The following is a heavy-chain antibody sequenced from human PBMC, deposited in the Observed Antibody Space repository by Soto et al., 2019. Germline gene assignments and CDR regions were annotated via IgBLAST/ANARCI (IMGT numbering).Heavy chain of an antibody. CDR1: GFNFDNYG. D-gene: IGHD1-7*01. Sequence: QVQLVESGGGVVQPGGPLRLSCQASGFNFDNYGMHWVRQAPGKGLEWVAVITYDGSNKYYADSVKGRFTISRDNSKNTLSLHLNTLKPEDTAGYHCAKDRVGGTFYTPLGFWGQGTLVTVSS. J-gene: IGHJ4*02. CDR3: AKDRVGGTFYTPLGF. V-gene: IGHV3-30*18. CDR2: ITYDGSNK.